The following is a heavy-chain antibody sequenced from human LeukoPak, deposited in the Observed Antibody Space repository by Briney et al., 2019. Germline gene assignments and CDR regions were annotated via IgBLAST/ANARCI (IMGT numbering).Heavy chain of an antibody. D-gene: IGHD4-17*01. CDR1: GFTSSSNY. V-gene: IGHV3-53*01. Sequence: GGSLRLSCAASGFTSSSNYMSWVRQAPGKGLEWVSIIYSADNTYYSDSVKGRFIISRDNSKNTVYLQMNSLRAEDTAVYYCARVRAYGDYASWGEGTLVTVSS. CDR3: ARVRAYGDYAS. J-gene: IGHJ5*02. CDR2: IYSADNT.